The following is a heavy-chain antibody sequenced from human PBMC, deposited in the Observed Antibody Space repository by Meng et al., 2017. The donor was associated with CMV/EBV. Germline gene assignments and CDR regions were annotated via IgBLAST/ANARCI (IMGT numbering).Heavy chain of an antibody. Sequence: SVKVSCKASVGTFSSYAISWVRQAPGQGLEWMGGIIPIFGTANYAQKFQGRVTITTDESTSTAYMELSSLRSEDTAVYYCARALNYYDSRRLGYWFDPWGQGTLVTVSS. J-gene: IGHJ5*02. CDR1: VGTFSSYA. CDR2: IIPIFGTA. V-gene: IGHV1-69*05. CDR3: ARALNYYDSRRLGYWFDP. D-gene: IGHD3-22*01.